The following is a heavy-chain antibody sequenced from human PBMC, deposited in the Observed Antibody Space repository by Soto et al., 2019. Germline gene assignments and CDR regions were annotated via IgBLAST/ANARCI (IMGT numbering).Heavy chain of an antibody. Sequence: QVQLVESGGGVVQPGRSLRLSCAASGFTFSSYGMNWVRQAPGKGLEWVAVISYDGSNKYYADSVKGRFTISRDSSKSMLYRQMNSLRADDTAVYYCAKAGCSSWHYYYGMVVGGQGTPVTVSS. CDR2: ISYDGSNK. CDR1: GFTFSSYG. J-gene: IGHJ6*01. D-gene: IGHD6-13*01. CDR3: AKAGCSSWHYYYGMVV. V-gene: IGHV3-30*18.